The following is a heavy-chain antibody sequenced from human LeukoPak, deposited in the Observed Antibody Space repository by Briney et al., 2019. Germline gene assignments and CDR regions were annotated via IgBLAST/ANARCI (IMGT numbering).Heavy chain of an antibody. CDR3: ARISSWYYFDY. V-gene: IGHV4-39*01. D-gene: IGHD6-13*01. CDR1: GGSISSSSYY. Sequence: SETLSLTCTVSGGSISSSSYYWGWIRQPPGKGLEWIGCIYYSGSTYYNPSLKSRVTISVDTSKNQFSLKLSSVTAADTAVYYCARISSWYYFDYWGQGTLVTVSS. J-gene: IGHJ4*02. CDR2: IYYSGST.